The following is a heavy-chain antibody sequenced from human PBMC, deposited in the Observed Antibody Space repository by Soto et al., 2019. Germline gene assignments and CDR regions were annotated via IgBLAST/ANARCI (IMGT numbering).Heavy chain of an antibody. Sequence: QLQLQESGPGLVKPSETLSLTCTVSGGSISSSSYYWGWIRQPPGKGLEWIGSIYYSGSTYYNPSLKSRVTISVDTSKNQFSLKLSSVTAADTAVYYCARGYYDFWSGENEYFQHWGQGTLVTVSS. CDR2: IYYSGST. V-gene: IGHV4-39*01. CDR3: ARGYYDFWSGENEYFQH. CDR1: GGSISSSSYY. D-gene: IGHD3-3*01. J-gene: IGHJ1*01.